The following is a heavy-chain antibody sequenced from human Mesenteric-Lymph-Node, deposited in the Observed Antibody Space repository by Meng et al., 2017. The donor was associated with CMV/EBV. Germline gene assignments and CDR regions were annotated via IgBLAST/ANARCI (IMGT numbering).Heavy chain of an antibody. V-gene: IGHV4-34*01. J-gene: IGHJ6*01. D-gene: IGHD2-2*01. CDR1: GGSVSSDY. CDR3: ARGAAPGASYYYSYYAMDV. Sequence: QTLSLTCAVYGGSVSSDYWNWIRQPPGKGLEWIGEINHGGTTDYNPSLTSRVTMSLDTSKNQFSLKLSSVTAADTAVYFCARGAAPGASYYYSYYAMDVWAQGTTVTVSS. CDR2: INHGGTT.